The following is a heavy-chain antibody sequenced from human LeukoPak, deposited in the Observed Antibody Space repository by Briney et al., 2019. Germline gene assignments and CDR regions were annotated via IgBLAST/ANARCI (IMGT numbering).Heavy chain of an antibody. D-gene: IGHD3-16*01. J-gene: IGHJ4*02. CDR2: ISGSGGST. V-gene: IGHV3-23*01. Sequence: PGGSLRLSCAASGFTFSSYAMSWVRQAPGKGLEWVSAISGSGGSTYYADSVKGRFTISRDNSKNTLYLQMNSLRAEDTAVYCCAPLISHIGAFDYWGQGTLVTVSS. CDR3: APLISHIGAFDY. CDR1: GFTFSSYA.